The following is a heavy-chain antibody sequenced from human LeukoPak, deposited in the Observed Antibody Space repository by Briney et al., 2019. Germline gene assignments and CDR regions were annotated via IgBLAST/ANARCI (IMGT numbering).Heavy chain of an antibody. CDR1: GGSISSYY. CDR3: ARNDFWSGHDAFDI. J-gene: IGHJ3*02. V-gene: IGHV4-59*01. CDR2: IYYSGST. D-gene: IGHD3-3*01. Sequence: SEALSLTCTVSGGSISSYYWSWIRQPPGKGLEWIGYIYYSGSTNYNPSLKSRVTISVDTSKNQFSLKLSSVTAADTAVYYCARNDFWSGHDAFDIWGQGTMVTVSS.